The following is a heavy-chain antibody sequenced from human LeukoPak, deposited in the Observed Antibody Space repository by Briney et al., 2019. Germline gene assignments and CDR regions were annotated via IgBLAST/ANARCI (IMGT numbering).Heavy chain of an antibody. CDR1: GFTFSNYN. V-gene: IGHV3-30*02. CDR2: IRYDGSNK. J-gene: IGHJ3*02. D-gene: IGHD6-25*01. CDR3: AKDAARWI. Sequence: PGGSLRLSCAASGFTFSNYNMHWVRQAPGKGLEWVTFIRYDGSNKYYADSVKGRFTISRDNSKNTLYLQMNSLRVEDTAVYYCAKDAARWIWGQGTLVTVSS.